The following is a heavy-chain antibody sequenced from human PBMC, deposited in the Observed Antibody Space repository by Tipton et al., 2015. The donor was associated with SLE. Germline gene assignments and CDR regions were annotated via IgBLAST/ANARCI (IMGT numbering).Heavy chain of an antibody. J-gene: IGHJ4*02. CDR1: GGSISTHY. V-gene: IGHV4-59*11. CDR2: IYYSGNT. Sequence: GLVKPSETLSLTCTVSGGSISTHYWSWIRQPPGKGLEWIGYIYYSGNTNYNPSLKSRVTMSVDTSKNQFSLRLSSVTAADTAVYYCARRRGSSWYEDYFDYWGQGTLVTVSS. D-gene: IGHD6-13*01. CDR3: ARRRGSSWYEDYFDY.